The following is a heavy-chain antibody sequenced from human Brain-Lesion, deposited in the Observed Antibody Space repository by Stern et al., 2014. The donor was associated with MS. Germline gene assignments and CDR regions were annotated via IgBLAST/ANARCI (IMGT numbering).Heavy chain of an antibody. J-gene: IGHJ6*02. CDR2: LYFSVNT. D-gene: IGHD2/OR15-2a*01. V-gene: IGHV4-30-4*01. CDR1: GGSISSDTYY. CDR3: ARLPNYYFWGRLNYYGMDV. Sequence: QVQLQESAPGLVKPSQTLSLTCPVSGGSISSDTYYWGWIRQPPGNGLEWIWYLYFSVNTQYNPSLKSRVIISVATSKNEFSLQMSSVTVAYTAVYYCARLPNYYFWGRLNYYGMDVWGQGATVSVSS.